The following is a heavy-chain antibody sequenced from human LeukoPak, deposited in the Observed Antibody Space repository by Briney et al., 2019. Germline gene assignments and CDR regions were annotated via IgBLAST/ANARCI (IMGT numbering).Heavy chain of an antibody. CDR1: GYTFTNYA. V-gene: IGHV1-18*01. D-gene: IGHD3-10*01. CDR2: ISAYNGNT. J-gene: IGHJ4*02. CDR3: ARDSPDGSGTYYNDSPDY. Sequence: ASVKVSCKASGYTFTNYAICWVRQPPGQGLEWMGWISAYNGNTNYAQELQGRVTMTTDTSTSTAYMELRSLSSGDTAVYYCARDSPDGSGTYYNDSPDYWGQGTLVTVSS.